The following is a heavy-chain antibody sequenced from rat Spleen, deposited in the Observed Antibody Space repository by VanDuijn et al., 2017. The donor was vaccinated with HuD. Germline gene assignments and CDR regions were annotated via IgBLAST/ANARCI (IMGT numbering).Heavy chain of an antibody. CDR3: ARHILGYGGLYY. D-gene: IGHD1-11*01. V-gene: IGHV5-7*01. CDR1: GFTFSDYN. Sequence: EVQLVESGGGLVQPGRSLKLSCAASGFTFSDYNMAWVRQAPKKGLEWVATISYDGSSTYYRDSVKGRFTISRDNAKSTLYLQMDSLRSEDTATYSCARHILGYGGLYYGGQGVMVTVSS. CDR2: ISYDGSST. J-gene: IGHJ2*01.